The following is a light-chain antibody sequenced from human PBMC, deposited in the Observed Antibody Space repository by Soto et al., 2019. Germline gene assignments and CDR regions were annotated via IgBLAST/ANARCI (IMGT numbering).Light chain of an antibody. CDR1: QSVGSS. CDR3: QQYNNWPFT. J-gene: IGKJ5*01. Sequence: EIVMSQFPVTLSVSPGERATLSCRASQSVGSSLAWYQQTPGQAPRLLIYDASTRATGVPASFSGSGSGTEFTLTISSLPSEDFAVYYCQQYNNWPFTFGQGTRLEIK. V-gene: IGKV3-15*01. CDR2: DAS.